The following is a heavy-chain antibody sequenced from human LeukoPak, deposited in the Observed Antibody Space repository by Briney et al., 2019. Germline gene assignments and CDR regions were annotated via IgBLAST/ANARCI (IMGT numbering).Heavy chain of an antibody. CDR1: GFTFSTYW. CDR2: INSDGSST. J-gene: IGHJ5*02. Sequence: PGGSLRLSCTASGFTFSTYWVHWVRQAPGKGLVWVSRINSDGSSTDYADSVKGRFTISRDNAKNTLYLQMNSLRADNTAVYFCARVDTSTADHWGQGTLVTVSS. V-gene: IGHV3-74*01. CDR3: ARVDTSTADH. D-gene: IGHD5-18*01.